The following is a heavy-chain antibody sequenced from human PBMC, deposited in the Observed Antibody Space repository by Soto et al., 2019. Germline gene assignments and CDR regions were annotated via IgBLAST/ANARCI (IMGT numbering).Heavy chain of an antibody. CDR2: ISYDGSNK. D-gene: IGHD3-22*01. CDR3: AKDGGVIVVTGLDH. CDR1: GFTFSSYG. V-gene: IGHV3-30*18. Sequence: QVQLVESGGGVVQPGRSLRLSCAASGFTFSSYGMHWVRQAPGKGLEWVAVISYDGSNKYYADSVKGRFTISRDNSKNTLYRQMNSMRAEDTAVYYCAKDGGVIVVTGLDHWGQGTLVTVCS. J-gene: IGHJ4*02.